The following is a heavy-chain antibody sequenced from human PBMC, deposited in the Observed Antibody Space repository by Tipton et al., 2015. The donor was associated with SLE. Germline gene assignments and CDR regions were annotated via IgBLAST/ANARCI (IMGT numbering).Heavy chain of an antibody. CDR3: AREEYSSTWLDYYYGLDV. J-gene: IGHJ6*02. Sequence: SLRLSCAASGFTFTTYAMHWVRQAPGKGLEWVAVISYDGSKKYYVDSVKGRFTISRDNSKNTLHLQMNSLRAEDSAVYFCAREEYSSTWLDYYYGLDVWGQGTTVTVSS. CDR2: ISYDGSKK. D-gene: IGHD6-6*01. V-gene: IGHV3-30*04. CDR1: GFTFTTYA.